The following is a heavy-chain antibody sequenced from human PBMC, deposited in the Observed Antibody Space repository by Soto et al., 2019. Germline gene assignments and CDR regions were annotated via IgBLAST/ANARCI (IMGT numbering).Heavy chain of an antibody. CDR2: IHPGDSDT. CDR3: ARHNRYSSTWFEGWFDP. CDR1: GYSFTNYW. V-gene: IGHV5-51*01. J-gene: IGHJ5*02. D-gene: IGHD6-13*01. Sequence: GESLKISCQGSGYSFTNYWVGWVRQIPGRGLEWMGIIHPGDSDTRYSPFFQGQVTISADKSIRTAYLQWSSLKASDTAMYYCARHNRYSSTWFEGWFDPWGQGTLVTVS.